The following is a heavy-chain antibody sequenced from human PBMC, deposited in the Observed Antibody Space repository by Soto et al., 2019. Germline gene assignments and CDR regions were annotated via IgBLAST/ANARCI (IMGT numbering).Heavy chain of an antibody. V-gene: IGHV1-3*01. D-gene: IGHD3-16*01. CDR1: GYTFTSYA. Sequence: EASVKVSCKASGYTFTSYALHWVRQAPGQRLEWMGWINAGNGDTKYSQKFEGSVTITRDISATTVYMELSSLRSEDTAVYFCVGSAGGSPPWFDICGQGTMVSVSS. J-gene: IGHJ3*02. CDR2: INAGNGDT. CDR3: VGSAGGSPPWFDI.